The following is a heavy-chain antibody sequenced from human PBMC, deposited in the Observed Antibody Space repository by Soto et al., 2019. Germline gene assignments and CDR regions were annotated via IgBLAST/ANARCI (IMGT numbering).Heavy chain of an antibody. Sequence: GGSLRLSCSASGFIFSTHHMLWVRQPPGKGPEWVSYISPRSSTIYYGDSVKGRFTISRDDAKNSLYLQMDSLRDEDTAVYYCVATSATYHVWGQGTLVTVSS. CDR3: VATSATYHV. CDR1: GFIFSTHH. V-gene: IGHV3-48*02. CDR2: ISPRSSTI. D-gene: IGHD2-2*01. J-gene: IGHJ4*02.